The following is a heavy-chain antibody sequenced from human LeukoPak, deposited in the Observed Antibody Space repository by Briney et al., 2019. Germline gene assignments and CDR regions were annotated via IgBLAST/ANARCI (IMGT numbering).Heavy chain of an antibody. V-gene: IGHV3-23*01. CDR2: ISGSGGST. Sequence: PGGSLRLSCAASGFTFSSYAMSWVRQAPGKGLEWVSAISGSGGSTYYADSVKGRSTISRDNSKNTLYLQMNSLRAEDTAVYYCADYYYDSSAYNFLEYFHHWGQGSLVTVSS. J-gene: IGHJ1*01. CDR1: GFTFSSYA. D-gene: IGHD3-22*01. CDR3: ADYYYDSSAYNFLEYFHH.